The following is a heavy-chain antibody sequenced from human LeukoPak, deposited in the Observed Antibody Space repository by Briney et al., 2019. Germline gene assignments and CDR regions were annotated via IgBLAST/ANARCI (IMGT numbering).Heavy chain of an antibody. CDR3: ARMAILMVYAKGGWFGP. D-gene: IGHD2-8*01. V-gene: IGHV4-34*01. CDR2: ISHSGST. Sequence: KPSETLSLTCAVYGGSFSGYYWSWIRQPPGKGLEWIGEISHSGSTNYNPSLKSRVTISVDTSKNQFSLKLSSVTAADTAVYYCARMAILMVYAKGGWFGPWGQGTLVTVSS. J-gene: IGHJ5*02. CDR1: GGSFSGYY.